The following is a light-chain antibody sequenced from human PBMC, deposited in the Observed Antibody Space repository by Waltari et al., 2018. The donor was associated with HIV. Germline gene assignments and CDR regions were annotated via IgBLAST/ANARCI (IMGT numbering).Light chain of an antibody. V-gene: IGLV2-14*03. J-gene: IGLJ3*02. Sequence: QSALTQPATVSGSPGQSITISCTGTNNDVGTYNYVSWYQQHPGKAPKLMIYYVTDRPSGVSDRFSGSKSGNTAPLTISGLQAEDEADYYCSSYTSSISLVFGGGTKVTVL. CDR3: SSYTSSISLV. CDR1: NNDVGTYNY. CDR2: YVT.